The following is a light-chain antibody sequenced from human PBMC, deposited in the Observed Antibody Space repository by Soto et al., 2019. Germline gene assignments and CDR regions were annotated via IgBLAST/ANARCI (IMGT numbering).Light chain of an antibody. CDR1: SSNIGGNS. CDR2: DDN. Sequence: QSVLTQPPSVSAAPGQKVTISCSGSSSNIGGNSVSWYQQLPGTAPKLLIYDDNKRPSGIPDRFSGSKSGTSATLGITVFQTGDDADYYCGSWDSSLSAYVFGTGTKVTV. V-gene: IGLV1-51*01. J-gene: IGLJ1*01. CDR3: GSWDSSLSAYV.